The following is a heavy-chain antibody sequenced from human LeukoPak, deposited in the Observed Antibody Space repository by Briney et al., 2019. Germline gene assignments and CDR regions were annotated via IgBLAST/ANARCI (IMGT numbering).Heavy chain of an antibody. D-gene: IGHD6-19*01. CDR2: IYYSGST. J-gene: IGHJ5*02. V-gene: IGHV4-39*01. Sequence: SETLSLTCTVSGGSISSSSYYWGWIRQPPGKGLEWIGSIYYSGSTYYNPSLKSRVTISVDTSKNQSSLKLSSVTAADTAVYYCARLVAVAGRGNWFDPWGQGTLVTVSS. CDR1: GGSISSSSYY. CDR3: ARLVAVAGRGNWFDP.